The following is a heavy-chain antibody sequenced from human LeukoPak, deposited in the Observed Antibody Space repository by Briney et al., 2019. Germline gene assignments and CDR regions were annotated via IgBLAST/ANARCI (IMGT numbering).Heavy chain of an antibody. Sequence: GGSLRLSCAASGFTFSSYWMSRVRQAPGKGLEWVANIKQAGSEKYYVDSVKGRFTISRDNAKNSLYLQMNSLRAEDTAVYYCARLKYYYDSSGYRAEYFQHWGQGTLVTVSS. D-gene: IGHD3-22*01. CDR1: GFTFSSYW. CDR2: IKQAGSEK. J-gene: IGHJ1*01. CDR3: ARLKYYYDSSGYRAEYFQH. V-gene: IGHV3-7*01.